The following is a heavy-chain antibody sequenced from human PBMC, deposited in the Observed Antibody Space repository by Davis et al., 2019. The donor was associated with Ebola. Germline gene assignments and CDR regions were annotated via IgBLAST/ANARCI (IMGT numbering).Heavy chain of an antibody. CDR2: ISSNGGST. D-gene: IGHD3-3*01. V-gene: IGHV3-64*01. J-gene: IGHJ5*02. Sequence: GESLKISCAASGFTFSSYAMHWVRQAPGKGLEYVSAISSNGGSTYYANSVKGRFTISRDNSKNTLYLQMGSLRAEDMAVYYCARAKYYDFWSGLDPWGQGTLVTVSS. CDR1: GFTFSSYA. CDR3: ARAKYYDFWSGLDP.